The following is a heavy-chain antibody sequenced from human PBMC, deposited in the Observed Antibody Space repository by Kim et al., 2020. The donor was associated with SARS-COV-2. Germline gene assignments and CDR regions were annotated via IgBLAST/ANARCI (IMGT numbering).Heavy chain of an antibody. CDR2: INEDETNT. D-gene: IGHD3-16*01. CDR1: GFTLTNYW. Sequence: GGSLRLSCAASGFTLTNYWMHWVRQAPGKGLVWVSRINEDETNTGYAGSVKGRFTISRDIAQNKVYLQMNSLGAEDTAVYYCARGPSPGGRGYYYYGMDVWGQGTTVTVS. J-gene: IGHJ6*02. CDR3: ARGPSPGGRGYYYYGMDV. V-gene: IGHV3-74*01.